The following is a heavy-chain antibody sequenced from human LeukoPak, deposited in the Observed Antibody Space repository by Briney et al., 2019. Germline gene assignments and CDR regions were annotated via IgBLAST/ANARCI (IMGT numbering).Heavy chain of an antibody. CDR1: GFTFSSYG. CDR3: AGDRSGYSDAFDI. D-gene: IGHD6-13*01. Sequence: GGSLRLSCAASGFTFSSYGMHWVRQAPGKGLEWVAVIWYDGSNKYYADSVKGRFTISRDNSKNTLYLQMNSLRAEDTAVYYCAGDRSGYSDAFDIWGQGTMVTVSS. V-gene: IGHV3-33*01. CDR2: IWYDGSNK. J-gene: IGHJ3*02.